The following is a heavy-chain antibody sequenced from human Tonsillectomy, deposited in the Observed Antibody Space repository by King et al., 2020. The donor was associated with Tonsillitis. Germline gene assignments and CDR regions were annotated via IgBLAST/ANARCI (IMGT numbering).Heavy chain of an antibody. J-gene: IGHJ2*01. CDR3: AGLRLPLWYFDL. Sequence: QLVQSGAEVKKPGASMKVSCKASGYTFSNYDITWVRQAPGQGLEWMGWVSAYTGNTNYAQKLQGRVTMTTDTSTSTAYMELRRLRSDDTAVYYCAGLRLPLWYFDLWGRGTLVIVSS. CDR2: VSAYTGNT. CDR1: GYTFSNYD. D-gene: IGHD2-15*01. V-gene: IGHV1-18*01.